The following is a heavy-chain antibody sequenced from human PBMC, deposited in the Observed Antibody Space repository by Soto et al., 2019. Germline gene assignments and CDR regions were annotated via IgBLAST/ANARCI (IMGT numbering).Heavy chain of an antibody. CDR2: IGTAGDT. CDR3: AREVSRNGMAAKYYGMDV. Sequence: GGSLRLSCAASGFTFSSYDMHWVRQATGKGLEWVSAIGTAGDTYYPGSVKGRFTISRENAKNSLYLQMNSLRAEDTAVYYCAREVSRNGMAAKYYGMDVWGQGTTVTVSS. D-gene: IGHD5-12*01. V-gene: IGHV3-13*01. J-gene: IGHJ6*02. CDR1: GFTFSSYD.